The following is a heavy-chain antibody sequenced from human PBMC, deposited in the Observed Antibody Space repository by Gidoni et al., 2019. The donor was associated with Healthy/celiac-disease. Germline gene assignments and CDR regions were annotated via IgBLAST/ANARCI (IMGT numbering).Heavy chain of an antibody. CDR1: GGSISSSNW. Sequence: QVQLQESGPGLVKPSGTLSLTCAVPGGSISSSNWWSWVRQPPGKGLEWIGEIYHSGSTNYNPSLKSRVTISVDKSKNQFSLKLSSVTAADTAVYYCARVPGWYYGSGSSGRAHDYWGQGTLVTVSS. D-gene: IGHD3-10*01. J-gene: IGHJ4*02. CDR2: IYHSGST. V-gene: IGHV4-4*02. CDR3: ARVPGWYYGSGSSGRAHDY.